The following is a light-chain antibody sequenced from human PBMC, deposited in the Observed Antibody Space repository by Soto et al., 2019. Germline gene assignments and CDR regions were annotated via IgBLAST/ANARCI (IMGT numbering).Light chain of an antibody. CDR3: QQYDNRPFT. V-gene: IGKV1-33*01. CDR1: QDISKF. Sequence: DIQMTQSPSSLSASVGDRVSFTCQASQDISKFLNWYQHKPGQAPSLLIYDASKSQFGVPSRFSGSGSGTDFTFTISSLQPEDNATYYCQQYDNRPFTFGPGNKVDVK. J-gene: IGKJ3*01. CDR2: DAS.